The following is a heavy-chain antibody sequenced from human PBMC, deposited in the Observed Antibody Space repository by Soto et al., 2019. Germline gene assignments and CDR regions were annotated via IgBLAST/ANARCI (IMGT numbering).Heavy chain of an antibody. CDR3: ARVPPWGNSAGDYYIHHYDS. J-gene: IGHJ4*02. CDR1: GFTFTSYA. D-gene: IGHD3-10*01. Sequence: ASVKVSCKSSGFTFTSYAIHWLRQAPGQRPQWMGWINGGSGNTKYSQDFQGRVTFTRDTFATTAYLELSSRRSEDTAVYYCARVPPWGNSAGDYYIHHYDSWGQGTPVTVSS. V-gene: IGHV1-3*01. CDR2: INGGSGNT.